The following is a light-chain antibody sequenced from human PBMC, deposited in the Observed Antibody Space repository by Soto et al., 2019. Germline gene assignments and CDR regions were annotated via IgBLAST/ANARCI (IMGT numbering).Light chain of an antibody. J-gene: IGKJ4*01. CDR2: PAS. CDR3: IHDYNYPLT. V-gene: IGKV1-6*01. Sequence: AIQMTQSPSSLSASLVDIVTLTCXESTDIRSELGSYQQNPGKAPNHLSYPASTLQSGVQSRFSGSGSGTDFTLTINNLQPEDFATYNCIHDYNYPLTTGG. CDR1: TDIRSE.